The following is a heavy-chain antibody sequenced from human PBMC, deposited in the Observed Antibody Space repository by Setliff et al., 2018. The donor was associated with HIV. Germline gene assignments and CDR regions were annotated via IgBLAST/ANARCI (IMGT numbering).Heavy chain of an antibody. CDR3: VRDYMWAFDY. V-gene: IGHV3-20*04. D-gene: IGHD1-26*01. J-gene: IGHJ4*02. Sequence: GGSLRLSCAASGFTFNNNGMSWVRQAPGKGLEWVSGITSNGGRTGYADSVKGRFTISRDNAKNSLYLQMNNLRAEDTAVYYCVRDYMWAFDYWGQGTLVTVSS. CDR2: ITSNGGRT. CDR1: GFTFNNNG.